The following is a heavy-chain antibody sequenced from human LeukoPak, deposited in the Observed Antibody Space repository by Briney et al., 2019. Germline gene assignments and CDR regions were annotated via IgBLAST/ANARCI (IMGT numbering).Heavy chain of an antibody. CDR1: GFTFSSYA. D-gene: IGHD4-23*01. CDR3: AKFRTTVVTKSHYFDY. Sequence: GGSLRLSCAASGFTFSSYAMSWVRQAPGKGLEWVSAISGSGGSTYYADSVKGRFTISRDNSKNTLYLQMNSLGAEDTAVYYCAKFRTTVVTKSHYFDYWGQGTLVTVSS. V-gene: IGHV3-23*01. CDR2: ISGSGGST. J-gene: IGHJ4*02.